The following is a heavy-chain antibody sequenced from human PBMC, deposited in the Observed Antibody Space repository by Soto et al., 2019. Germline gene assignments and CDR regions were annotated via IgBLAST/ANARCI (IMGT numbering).Heavy chain of an antibody. Sequence: QVRLGKLGAEGRKPGASVRVPGRASGSTSTTFVLLWVRQAPGKSLKWLGWINVGNGNTKYSQKFQGRVTITRDTSASTAYMELSSLRSEDTAVYYCARDLNIVTTAYYYYYGMDVWGQGTTVTVSS. CDR1: GSTSTTFV. CDR2: INVGNGNT. J-gene: IGHJ6*02. V-gene: IGHV1-3*01. CDR3: ARDLNIVTTAYYYYYGMDV. D-gene: IGHD4-17*01.